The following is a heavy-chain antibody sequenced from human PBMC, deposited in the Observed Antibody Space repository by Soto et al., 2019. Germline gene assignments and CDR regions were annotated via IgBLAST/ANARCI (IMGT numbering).Heavy chain of an antibody. D-gene: IGHD3-9*01. CDR2: ISGSGGST. CDR3: AKDPSLRYFDWLFDY. J-gene: IGHJ4*02. CDR1: GLPFSSYA. Sequence: GGSLRLSCAASGLPFSSYAMSWVRQAPGKGLEWVSAISGSGGSTYYADSVKGRFTISRDNSKNTLYLQMNSLRAEDTAVYYCAKDPSLRYFDWLFDYWGQGTLVTVSS. V-gene: IGHV3-23*01.